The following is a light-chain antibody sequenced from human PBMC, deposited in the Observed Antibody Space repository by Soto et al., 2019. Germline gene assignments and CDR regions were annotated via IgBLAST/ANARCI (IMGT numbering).Light chain of an antibody. CDR2: DVN. Sequence: QSVLTQPRSVSGSPGQSVTISCTGTTSDVGGYNYVSWYQHHPGKAPKLMIYDVNKRPSGVPDRFSGSKSGNTASLTISGLQAEDESDYCCCSYAGSYTYVFGTGTKVTVL. V-gene: IGLV2-11*01. CDR3: CSYAGSYTYV. J-gene: IGLJ1*01. CDR1: TSDVGGYNY.